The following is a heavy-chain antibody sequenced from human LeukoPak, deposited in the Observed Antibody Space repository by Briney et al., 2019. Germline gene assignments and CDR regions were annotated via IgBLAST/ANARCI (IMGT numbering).Heavy chain of an antibody. Sequence: SETLSLTCTVSGGSISSYYWSWIRQPPGKGLEWIGYIYYSGSTNYNPSLKSRVTISVDTSKNQFSLQLNSVTPEDTAVYYCARAKLLDAFDIWGQGTMVTVSS. D-gene: IGHD4-23*01. CDR2: IYYSGST. CDR1: GGSISSYY. V-gene: IGHV4-59*12. CDR3: ARAKLLDAFDI. J-gene: IGHJ3*02.